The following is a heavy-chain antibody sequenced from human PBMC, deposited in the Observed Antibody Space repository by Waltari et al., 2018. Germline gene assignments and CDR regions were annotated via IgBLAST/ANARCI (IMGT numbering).Heavy chain of an antibody. V-gene: IGHV3-23*01. D-gene: IGHD3-16*01. CDR3: ATFKGDY. CDR2: ISGSGTGT. J-gene: IGHJ4*02. Sequence: EVQRLESGGGLVQPGGSLRLSCAASGFTFSTYSMSWVRQVPGKGLEWVSSISGSGTGTYYADSVKGRFTISRDNSKNTLSLQMNSLRAEDTALYYCATFKGDYWGQGTLVTVSS. CDR1: GFTFSTYS.